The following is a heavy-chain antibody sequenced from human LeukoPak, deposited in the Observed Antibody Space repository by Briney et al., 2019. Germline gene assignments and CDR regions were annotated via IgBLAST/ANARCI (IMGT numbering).Heavy chain of an antibody. CDR1: GGSFSGYY. CDR3: ARGYDFWSGYYRRYYLDY. V-gene: IGHV4-34*01. Sequence: PSETLSLTCAVYGGSFSGYYWSWIRQPPGKGLEWSGEINHSGSTNYNPSLKSRVTISVDTSKNQFSLKLSSVTAADTAVYYCARGYDFWSGYYRRYYLDYWGQGTLVTVSS. CDR2: INHSGST. J-gene: IGHJ4*02. D-gene: IGHD3-3*01.